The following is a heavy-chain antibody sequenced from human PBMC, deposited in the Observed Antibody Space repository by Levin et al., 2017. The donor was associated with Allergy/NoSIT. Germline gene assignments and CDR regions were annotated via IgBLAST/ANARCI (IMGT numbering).Heavy chain of an antibody. CDR1: GFTFSSYA. CDR3: AKDGIAAAGRGDAFDI. Sequence: GESLKISCAASGFTFSSYAMSWVRQAPGKGLEWVSAISGSGGSTYYADSVKGRFTISRDNSKNTLYLQMNSLRAEDTAVYYCAKDGIAAAGRGDAFDIWGQGTMVTVSS. D-gene: IGHD6-13*01. CDR2: ISGSGGST. J-gene: IGHJ3*02. V-gene: IGHV3-23*01.